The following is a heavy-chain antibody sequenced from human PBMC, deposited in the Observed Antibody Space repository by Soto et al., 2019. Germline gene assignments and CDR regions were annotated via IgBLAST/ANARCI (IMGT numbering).Heavy chain of an antibody. D-gene: IGHD1-26*01. V-gene: IGHV4-59*01. CDR2: IYYTGST. CDR3: ARDKGGGPDY. J-gene: IGHJ4*02. Sequence: QVQLQESGPGLVKPSETLSLTCTVSGGSLSTYYWSWIRQPPGKGLEWIGYIYYTGSTHYNPSLKSRVSISLDTSKNHFSLQLTSVTAADTAVYYCARDKGGGPDYWGQGTRVTVSS. CDR1: GGSLSTYY.